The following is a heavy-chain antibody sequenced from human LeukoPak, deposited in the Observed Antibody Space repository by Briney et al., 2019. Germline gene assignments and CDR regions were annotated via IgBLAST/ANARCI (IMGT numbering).Heavy chain of an antibody. J-gene: IGHJ4*02. CDR2: IYHSGGT. CDR3: ASTYSSGWYFDY. CDR1: GYFISSGYY. Sequence: PSETLSLTCAVSGYFISSGYYWGWIRQPPGKGLEWIGSIYHSGGTYYNPSLKSRVTISVDTSKNQFSLKLSSVTAADTAVYYCASTYSSGWYFDYWGQGTLVTVSS. D-gene: IGHD6-19*01. V-gene: IGHV4-38-2*01.